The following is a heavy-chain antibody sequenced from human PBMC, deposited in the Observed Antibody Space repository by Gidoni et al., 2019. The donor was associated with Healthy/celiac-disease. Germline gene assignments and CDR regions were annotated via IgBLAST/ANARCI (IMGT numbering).Heavy chain of an antibody. J-gene: IGHJ4*02. CDR2: ISWNSGSI. D-gene: IGHD3-22*01. V-gene: IGHV3-9*01. Sequence: EVQLVESGGGLVQPGRSLGRSWSASGFTFDDYALHWVRQAPGEGLEWVSGISWNSGSIGYADSVKGRFTISRDNAKNSLYLQMNSLRAEDTALYYCAKVRGYDSSGYYRYYFDYWGQGTLVTVSS. CDR1: GFTFDDYA. CDR3: AKVRGYDSSGYYRYYFDY.